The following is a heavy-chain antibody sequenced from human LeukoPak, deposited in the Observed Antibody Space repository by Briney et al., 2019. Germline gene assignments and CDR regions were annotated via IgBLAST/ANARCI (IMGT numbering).Heavy chain of an antibody. CDR3: ARFGQEKYLGYFDY. J-gene: IGHJ4*02. CDR1: GFTVSSNY. V-gene: IGHV3-66*01. D-gene: IGHD2-2*01. Sequence: GGSLRLSCAASGFTVSSNYMSWVRQAPGKGLEWVSVIYSGGSTYYADSVKGRFTISRDNSKNTLYLQMNSLRAEDTAVYYCARFGQEKYLGYFDYWGQGTLVTVSS. CDR2: IYSGGST.